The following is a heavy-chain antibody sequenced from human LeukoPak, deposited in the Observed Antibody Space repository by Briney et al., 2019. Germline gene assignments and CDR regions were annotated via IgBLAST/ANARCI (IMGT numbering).Heavy chain of an antibody. CDR3: TTDLYCSSTSCYAADAFDI. CDR1: GFTFSNAW. V-gene: IGHV3-15*01. J-gene: IGHJ3*02. CDR2: IKSKTDGGTT. D-gene: IGHD2-2*01. Sequence: PGGSLRLSCAASGFTFSNAWMSWVRQAPGKGLEWVGRIKSKTDGGTTDYAAPVKGRFTISRDDSKNTLYLQMNSLKTEDTAVYYCTTDLYCSSTSCYAADAFDIWGQGTMVTVSS.